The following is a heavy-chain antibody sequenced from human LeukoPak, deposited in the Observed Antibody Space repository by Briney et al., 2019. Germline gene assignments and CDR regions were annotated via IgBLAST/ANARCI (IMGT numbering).Heavy chain of an antibody. CDR2: ISSSSSTI. D-gene: IGHD1-7*01. Sequence: GGSLRLSCAASGFTFSSYSMNWVRQAPGKGLEWVSYISSSSSTIYYADSVKGRFTISRDNAKNSLYLQMDSLRSEDTALYYCAKTTLSRLLGYFDLWGRGTLVTVSS. J-gene: IGHJ2*01. CDR1: GFTFSSYS. CDR3: AKTTLSRLLGYFDL. V-gene: IGHV3-48*04.